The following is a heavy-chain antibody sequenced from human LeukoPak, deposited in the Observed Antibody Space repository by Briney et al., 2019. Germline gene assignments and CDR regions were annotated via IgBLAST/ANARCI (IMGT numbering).Heavy chain of an antibody. CDR1: GFTFSSYG. CDR3: AKGTGDCGGDCSSYYFDY. D-gene: IGHD2-21*02. J-gene: IGHJ4*02. CDR2: IWYDGSNK. Sequence: PGGSLRLSCAASGFTFSSYGMHWVRQAPGKGLEWVAVIWYDGSNKYYADSVKGRFTISRDNSKNTLYLQMSSLRAEDTAVYYCAKGTGDCGGDCSSYYFDYWGQGTLVTVSS. V-gene: IGHV3-33*06.